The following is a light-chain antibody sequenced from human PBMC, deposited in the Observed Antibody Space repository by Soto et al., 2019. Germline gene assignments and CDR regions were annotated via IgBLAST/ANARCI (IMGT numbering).Light chain of an antibody. CDR2: DAS. Sequence: EIVLTQSPATLSLSPGERATLSCRASQSVSSYLAWYQQKPGQAPRLLIYDASNRATGIPARFSGSGSGTDFTLTISSLEPEDFAVYYGQQRSNGPGFGGGTKVESK. CDR1: QSVSSY. J-gene: IGKJ4*02. V-gene: IGKV3-11*01. CDR3: QQRSNGPG.